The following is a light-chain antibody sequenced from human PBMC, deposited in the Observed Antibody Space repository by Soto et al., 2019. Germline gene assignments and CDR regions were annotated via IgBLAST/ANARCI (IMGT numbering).Light chain of an antibody. CDR1: QDVSSN. CDR2: GAS. J-gene: IGKJ2*01. Sequence: EMVVTQSPATLSVSPGERATLSCRASQDVSSNLAWYQQKPGQAPSLLIYGASSRATGIPDRFSGSGSGTYFTLSISRLEPEDFAVYYCQQYGSSPYTFGQGTKVDIK. V-gene: IGKV3-20*01. CDR3: QQYGSSPYT.